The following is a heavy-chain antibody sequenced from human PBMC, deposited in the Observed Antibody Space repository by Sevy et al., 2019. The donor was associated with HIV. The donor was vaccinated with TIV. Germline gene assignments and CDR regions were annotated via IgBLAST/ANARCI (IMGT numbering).Heavy chain of an antibody. D-gene: IGHD6-13*01. CDR3: ANSRGRYDGSSWLYYYYLMDV. CDR2: ISNDGSDK. J-gene: IGHJ6*02. CDR1: GFTFSRHG. Sequence: GGSLRLSCAASGFTFSRHGMHWARQAPGKGLEWVAIISNDGSDKHYADSVKGRFTISRDNSKDTLYLQMTSLRLEDTAVYYCANSRGRYDGSSWLYYYYLMDVWGQGATVTVSS. V-gene: IGHV3-30*18.